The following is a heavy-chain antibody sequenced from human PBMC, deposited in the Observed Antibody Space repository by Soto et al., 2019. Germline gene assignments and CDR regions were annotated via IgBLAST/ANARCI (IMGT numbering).Heavy chain of an antibody. CDR3: AKDRWVGSLGWFDP. V-gene: IGHV3-30*18. J-gene: IGHJ5*02. CDR1: GFTFSSYG. D-gene: IGHD1-26*01. Sequence: QVQLVESGGGVVQPGRSLRLSCAASGFTFSSYGMHWVRQAPGKGLEWVAVISYDGSNKYYPDSVKGRFTISRDNSKNTLYLQMNSLRAEDTAVYYCAKDRWVGSLGWFDPWGQGTLVTVSS. CDR2: ISYDGSNK.